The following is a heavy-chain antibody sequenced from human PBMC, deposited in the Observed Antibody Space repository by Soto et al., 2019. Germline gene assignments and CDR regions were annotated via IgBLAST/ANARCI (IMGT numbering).Heavy chain of an antibody. D-gene: IGHD6-19*01. V-gene: IGHV3-13*01. Sequence: LRLSCAASGFTFSSYDMHWVRQATGKGLEWVSAIGTAGDTYYPGSVKGRFTISRENAKNSLYLQMNSLRAGDTAVYYCARTPYSSGWPFDYWGQGTLVTVSS. CDR2: IGTAGDT. J-gene: IGHJ4*02. CDR3: ARTPYSSGWPFDY. CDR1: GFTFSSYD.